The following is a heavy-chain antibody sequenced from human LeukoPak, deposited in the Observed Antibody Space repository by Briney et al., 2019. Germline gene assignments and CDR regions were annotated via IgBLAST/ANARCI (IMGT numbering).Heavy chain of an antibody. V-gene: IGHV3-43*02. CDR3: AKATGHGDFRTDY. CDR2: INGDGGRT. D-gene: IGHD1-1*01. J-gene: IGHJ4*02. Sequence: GGSLRLSCAASGFNFAAYAMHWVRQVPGKGLEWVSLINGDGGRTFYADSVRGRFTISRDNSKNSLYLQMSGLRPEDTAFFYCAKATGHGDFRTDYWGQGTLVTVSS. CDR1: GFNFAAYA.